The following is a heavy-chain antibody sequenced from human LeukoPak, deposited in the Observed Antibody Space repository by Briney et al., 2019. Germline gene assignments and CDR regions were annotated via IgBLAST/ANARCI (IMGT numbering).Heavy chain of an antibody. CDR1: GFTFSSYA. CDR3: AKAQDYDFWSGYYRGRTDY. D-gene: IGHD3-3*01. CDR2: ISGSGGST. J-gene: IGHJ4*02. V-gene: IGHV3-23*01. Sequence: GGSLRLSCAASGFTFSSYAMCWVRQAPGKGLEWVSAISGSGGSTYYADSVKGRFTISRDNSKNTLYLQMNSLRAEDTAVYYCAKAQDYDFWSGYYRGRTDYWGQGTLVTVSS.